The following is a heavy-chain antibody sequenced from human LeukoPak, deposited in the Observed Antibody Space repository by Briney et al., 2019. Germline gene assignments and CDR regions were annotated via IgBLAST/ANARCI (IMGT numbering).Heavy chain of an antibody. Sequence: SETLSLTCTVSGGSISSGGCYWSWIRQHPGKGLEWIGYIYYSGSTYYNPSLKSRVTISVDTSKNQFSLKLSSVTAADTAVYYCASGNDFWSGYSVDYWGQGTLVTVSS. D-gene: IGHD3-3*01. CDR3: ASGNDFWSGYSVDY. V-gene: IGHV4-31*03. CDR1: GGSISSGGCY. CDR2: IYYSGST. J-gene: IGHJ4*02.